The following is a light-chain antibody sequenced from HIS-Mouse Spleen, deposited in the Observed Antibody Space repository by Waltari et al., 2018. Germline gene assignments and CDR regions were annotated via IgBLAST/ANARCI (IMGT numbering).Light chain of an antibody. Sequence: IVLTQSPGTLSLSPGARATLPCRASQSVSSSYLAWYQQKPGQAPRLLIYGASSRATGIPDRFSGSGSGTDFTLTISRLEPEDFAVYYCQQYGSSPLTFGGGTKVEIK. CDR1: QSVSSSY. CDR3: QQYGSSPLT. J-gene: IGKJ4*01. V-gene: IGKV3-20*01. CDR2: GAS.